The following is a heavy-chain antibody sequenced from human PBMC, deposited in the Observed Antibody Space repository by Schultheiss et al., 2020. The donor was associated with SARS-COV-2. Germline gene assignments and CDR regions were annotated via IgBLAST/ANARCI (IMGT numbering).Heavy chain of an antibody. CDR1: GGSVSSGTYY. V-gene: IGHV4-34*01. CDR2: INHSGST. D-gene: IGHD6-13*01. J-gene: IGHJ6*02. CDR3: ARLAAAAGKYYYGMDV. Sequence: GSLRLSCGVSGGSVSSGTYYWSWIRQPPGKGLEWIGEINHSGSTNYNPSLKSRVTISVDTSKNQFSLKLSSVTAADTAVYYCARLAAAAGKYYYGMDVWGQGTTVTVSS.